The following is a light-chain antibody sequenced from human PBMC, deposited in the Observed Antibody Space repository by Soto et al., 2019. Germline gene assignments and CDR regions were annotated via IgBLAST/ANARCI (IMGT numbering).Light chain of an antibody. CDR1: SSDVGGYNF. CDR2: EVS. Sequence: QSALTQPPSASGSPGQSVTISCTGTSSDVGGYNFVAWYQQHPGKAPKLMIYEVSKRPSGVPDRFCGSKSDNTASLAVSGQQAWDEADYESVTYSGDNTLLFGGVTKVTV. CDR3: VTYSGDNTLL. J-gene: IGLJ2*01. V-gene: IGLV2-8*01.